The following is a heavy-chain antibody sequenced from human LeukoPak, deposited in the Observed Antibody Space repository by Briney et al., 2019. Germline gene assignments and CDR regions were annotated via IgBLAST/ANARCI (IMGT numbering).Heavy chain of an antibody. D-gene: IGHD3-3*01. CDR2: IYYSGST. Sequence: SETLSLTCTVSGGSISSSSYYWGWIRQPPGKGLEWVGSIYYSGSTYYNPSLKSRVTISVDTSKNQFSLKLSSVTAADTAVYYCARHHNDFWSGYFAPFDYWGQGTLVTVSS. CDR3: ARHHNDFWSGYFAPFDY. CDR1: GGSISSSSYY. J-gene: IGHJ4*02. V-gene: IGHV4-39*01.